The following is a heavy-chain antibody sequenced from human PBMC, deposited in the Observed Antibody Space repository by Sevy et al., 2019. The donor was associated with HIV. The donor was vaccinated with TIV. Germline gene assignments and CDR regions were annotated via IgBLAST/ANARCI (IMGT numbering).Heavy chain of an antibody. V-gene: IGHV1-69*13. CDR2: IIPIFGTA. CDR3: ARDCGEYGDYDQGGFDY. J-gene: IGHJ4*02. CDR1: GGTFSSYA. Sequence: ASVKVSCKASGGTFSSYAISWVRQAPGQGLEWMGGIIPIFGTANYAQKFQGRVTITADESTSTAYMELSSLRSEDTAVYYCARDCGEYGDYDQGGFDYWGQGTLVTVSS. D-gene: IGHD4-17*01.